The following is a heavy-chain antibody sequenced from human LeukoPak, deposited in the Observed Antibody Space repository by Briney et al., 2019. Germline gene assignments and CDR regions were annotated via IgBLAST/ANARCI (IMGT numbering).Heavy chain of an antibody. V-gene: IGHV3-66*01. CDR3: ARPMVRGAKDYYYYYYMDV. CDR2: IYSGGST. Sequence: GGSLRLSCAASGFTFSNYWMHWVRQAPGKGLEWVSVIYSGGSTYYADSVKGRFTISRDNAKNSLYLQMNSLRAEDTAVYYCARPMVRGAKDYYYYYYMDVWGKGTTVTVSS. D-gene: IGHD3-10*01. CDR1: GFTFSNYW. J-gene: IGHJ6*03.